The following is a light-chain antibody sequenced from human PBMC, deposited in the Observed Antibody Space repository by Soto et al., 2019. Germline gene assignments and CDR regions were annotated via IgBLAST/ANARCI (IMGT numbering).Light chain of an antibody. CDR3: QQYNSYWWT. Sequence: DIQMTQSPSTLSASVGARVTITCRASPSISSWLAWYQQKPGKAPKLLIYDASSLESGVPSRFSGSGSGTGFTLTITSLQPDDFATYSCQQYNSYWWTFGQGAKVDIK. CDR2: DAS. V-gene: IGKV1-5*01. J-gene: IGKJ1*01. CDR1: PSISSW.